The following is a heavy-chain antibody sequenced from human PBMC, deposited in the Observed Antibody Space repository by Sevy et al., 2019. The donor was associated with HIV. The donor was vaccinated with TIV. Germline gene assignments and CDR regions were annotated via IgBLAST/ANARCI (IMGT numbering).Heavy chain of an antibody. Sequence: GGSLRLSCAASGFTFRTYGIHWVRQAPGKGLEWVALISYDGSKIFYIDSVKGRFTVSRDNSRNALYLQMNGLRPEDTAVYYCAVWPGGQTGYYLKIDSXGQGTLVTVSS. V-gene: IGHV3-30*03. J-gene: IGHJ4*02. CDR1: GFTFRTYG. CDR3: AVWPGGQTGYYLKIDS. CDR2: ISYDGSKI. D-gene: IGHD3-9*01.